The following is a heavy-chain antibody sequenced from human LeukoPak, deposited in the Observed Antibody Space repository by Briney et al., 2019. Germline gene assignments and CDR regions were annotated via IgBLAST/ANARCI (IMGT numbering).Heavy chain of an antibody. D-gene: IGHD6-19*01. CDR1: GFTLSSHG. J-gene: IGHJ5*02. CDR3: ARAFPGIAVAGPNWFDP. V-gene: IGHV3-30*03. CDR2: ISCHGSAK. Sequence: PGPSLRLSCVVSGFTLSSHGMHWVRQAPGKGLEWVAMISCHGSAKYYGDSVQGRFTISRDISKNTLYLQMNSLRAEDTAVYYCARAFPGIAVAGPNWFDPWGQGTLVTVSS.